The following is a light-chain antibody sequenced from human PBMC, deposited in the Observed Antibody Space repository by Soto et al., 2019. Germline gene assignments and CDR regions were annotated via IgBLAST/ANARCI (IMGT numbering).Light chain of an antibody. Sequence: SARTQPASVSGSPGQSIAISCTGTSSDVGSYDLVSWYQQHPGKAPKLMIYEVTKRPSGVSSRFSGSKSGNTASLTISGLQAEDDADYYCCSSAGGGTYVFGTGTKVTVL. CDR3: CSSAGGGTYV. CDR1: SSDVGSYDL. V-gene: IGLV2-23*02. J-gene: IGLJ1*01. CDR2: EVT.